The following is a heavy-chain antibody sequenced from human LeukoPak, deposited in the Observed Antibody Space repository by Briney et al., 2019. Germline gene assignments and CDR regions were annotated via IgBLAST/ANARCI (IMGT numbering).Heavy chain of an antibody. D-gene: IGHD3-10*01. Sequence: PSETLSLTCTVSGGSISNYYWSWIRQPPGKGLECIGYIYYTGGTNYNPSLKSRVTISVDTSNNQLSLKLSSVTAADTAVYYCARPSRSISTAGAFDIWGQGTMVTVSS. CDR2: IYYTGGT. V-gene: IGHV4-59*01. CDR1: GGSISNYY. CDR3: ARPSRSISTAGAFDI. J-gene: IGHJ3*02.